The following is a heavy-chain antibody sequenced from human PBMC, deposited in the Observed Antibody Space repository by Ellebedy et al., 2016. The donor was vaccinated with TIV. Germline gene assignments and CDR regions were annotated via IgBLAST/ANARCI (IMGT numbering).Heavy chain of an antibody. D-gene: IGHD5-24*01. CDR2: IYYSGST. CDR1: GGSITPYF. J-gene: IGHJ4*02. V-gene: IGHV4-59*01. CDR3: ARADVQFFDY. Sequence: SETLSLTCTVSGGSITPYFWSWIRQSPGKGLEWIGYIYYSGSTNYNPSLKSRVTIEVDKSKNQFSLTLRSVTAADTAIYYCARADVQFFDYWGQGTLVTVSS.